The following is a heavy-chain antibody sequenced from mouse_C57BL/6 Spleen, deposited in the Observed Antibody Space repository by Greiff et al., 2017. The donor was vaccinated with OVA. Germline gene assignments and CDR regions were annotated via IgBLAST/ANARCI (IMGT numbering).Heavy chain of an antibody. Sequence: VQLQQSGAELMKPGASVKLSCKATGYTFTGYWIEWVKQRPGHGLEWIGEILPGSGSTNYNEKFKGKATFTADTSSNTAYMQLSSLTTEYSAIYYCARRAIYYGYYGHRCAYWGQGTLVTVSA. CDR2: ILPGSGST. V-gene: IGHV1-9*01. CDR1: GYTFTGYW. D-gene: IGHD2-1*01. J-gene: IGHJ3*01. CDR3: ARRAIYYGYYGHRCAY.